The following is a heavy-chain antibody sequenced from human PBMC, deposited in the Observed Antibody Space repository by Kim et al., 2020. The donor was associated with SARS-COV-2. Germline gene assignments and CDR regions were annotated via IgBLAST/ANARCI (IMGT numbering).Heavy chain of an antibody. CDR2: IIPIFGTA. Sequence: SVKVSCKASGGTFSSYAISWVRQAPGQGLEWMGGIIPIFGTANYAQKFQGRVTITADESTSTAYMELSSLRSEDTAVYYCASSLEKRLVTDDAFDIWGQGTMVTVSS. V-gene: IGHV1-69*13. D-gene: IGHD2-21*02. CDR3: ASSLEKRLVTDDAFDI. CDR1: GGTFSSYA. J-gene: IGHJ3*02.